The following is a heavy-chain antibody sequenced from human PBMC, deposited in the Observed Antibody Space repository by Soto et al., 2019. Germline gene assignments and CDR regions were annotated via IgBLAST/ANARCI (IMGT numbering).Heavy chain of an antibody. Sequence: GESLKISCKGSGYSFTSYWIGWVRQMPGKGLEWMGIIYPGDSDTRYSPSFQGQVTISADKSISTAYLQWSSLKASDTAMYYCARLDYYGSANHSYYYGMDVWAKGPRSPSP. J-gene: IGHJ6*02. CDR2: IYPGDSDT. D-gene: IGHD3-10*01. CDR3: ARLDYYGSANHSYYYGMDV. V-gene: IGHV5-51*01. CDR1: GYSFTSYW.